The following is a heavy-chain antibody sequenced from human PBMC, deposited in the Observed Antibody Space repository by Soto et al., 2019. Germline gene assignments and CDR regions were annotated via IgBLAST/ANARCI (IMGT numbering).Heavy chain of an antibody. J-gene: IGHJ4*02. CDR3: TRGTTVETGNY. D-gene: IGHD4-17*01. CDR1: GYTFTSYG. Sequence: QVQLVQSGAEVKKPGASVKVSCKASGYTFTSYGFTWVRQAPGQGLEWMGWISANNGNTNYGQQLQGRVTMTTDTLTSTASMELRSLTSDATAGYYCTRGTTVETGNYWGQGTLVTVAS. CDR2: ISANNGNT. V-gene: IGHV1-18*01.